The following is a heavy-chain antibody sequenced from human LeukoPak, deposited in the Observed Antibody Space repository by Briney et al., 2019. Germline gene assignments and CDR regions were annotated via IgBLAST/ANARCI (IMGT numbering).Heavy chain of an antibody. CDR2: IRSKANSYAT. D-gene: IGHD5-18*01. J-gene: IGHJ4*02. Sequence: GGSLRLSCAASGFTFSGSAMHWVRQASGKGLEWVGRIRSKANSYATAYAASVKGRFTISRDDSKNTVYLQMNSLKTEDTAVYYCTSRGYSDGSPSYYFDYWRQGTLVTVSS. CDR3: TSRGYSDGSPSYYFDY. V-gene: IGHV3-73*01. CDR1: GFTFSGSA.